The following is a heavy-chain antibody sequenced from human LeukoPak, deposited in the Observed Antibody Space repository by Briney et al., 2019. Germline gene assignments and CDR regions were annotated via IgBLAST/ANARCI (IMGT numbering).Heavy chain of an antibody. D-gene: IGHD3-3*01. CDR3: ARGGRFWSGYYVSDY. Sequence: SETLSLTCTVSGGSISSYYWSWIRQPPGKGLEWIGYIYYSGSTNYNPSLKSRVTISVDTSKNQFSLKLSSVTAADTAVYYCARGGRFWSGYYVSDYWGQGTLVTVSS. V-gene: IGHV4-59*01. CDR1: GGSISSYY. CDR2: IYYSGST. J-gene: IGHJ4*02.